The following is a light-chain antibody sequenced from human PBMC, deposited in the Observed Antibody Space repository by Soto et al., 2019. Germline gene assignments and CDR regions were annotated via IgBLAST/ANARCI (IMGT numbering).Light chain of an antibody. CDR2: DAS. CDR1: QDISNY. J-gene: IGKJ1*01. V-gene: IGKV1-33*01. CDR3: QQYNQWHIT. Sequence: DIQMTQSPSSLSASVGNIVTITCHASQDISNYLNWYQQKPGKAPKLLIYDASNLETGVPTRFSGSGSGTEFTLTISSLQSEDFAVFYCQQYNQWHITFGQGTKVDNK.